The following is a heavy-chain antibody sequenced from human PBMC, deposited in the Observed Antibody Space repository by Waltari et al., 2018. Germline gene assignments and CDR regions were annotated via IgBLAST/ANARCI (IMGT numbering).Heavy chain of an antibody. Sequence: QVQLQQSGPGLVKPSQTLSLTCAISGDSVSSNSAGWHWIRQSPSRGLEWLGRTYYRSKWYYEYAVSLTSRITIYPDTSRNQFSLQLNSVTPEDTAVYYCARDLDFQYWGQGTLVTVSS. V-gene: IGHV6-1*01. CDR1: GDSVSSNSAG. CDR3: ARDLDFQY. J-gene: IGHJ1*01. CDR2: TYYRSKWYY.